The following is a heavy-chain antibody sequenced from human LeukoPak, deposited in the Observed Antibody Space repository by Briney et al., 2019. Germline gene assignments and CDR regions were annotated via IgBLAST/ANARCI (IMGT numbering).Heavy chain of an antibody. Sequence: GGSLRLSCAASGFTFSSYAMHWVRQAPGKGLEYVSAISSNGGSTYYANSVKGRFTISRDNSKNTLYLQMGSLRAEDMAVYYCAKAVYSSSRYYFDYWGQGTLVTVSS. CDR2: ISSNGGST. CDR3: AKAVYSSSRYYFDY. D-gene: IGHD6-13*01. V-gene: IGHV3-64*01. J-gene: IGHJ4*02. CDR1: GFTFSSYA.